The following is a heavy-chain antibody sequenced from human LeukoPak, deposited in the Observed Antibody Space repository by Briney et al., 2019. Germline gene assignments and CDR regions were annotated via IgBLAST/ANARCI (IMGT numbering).Heavy chain of an antibody. CDR1: GFIFSSYW. CDR3: ARGYSGSYYYFDY. J-gene: IGHJ4*02. D-gene: IGHD1-26*01. CDR2: IKQDGSEK. Sequence: RGSLRLSCAASGFIFSSYWMSWVRQAPGKGLEWVANIKQDGSEKYYVDSVKGRFTISRDNAKNSLYLQMNSLRAEDTAVYYCARGYSGSYYYFDYWGQGTLVTVSS. V-gene: IGHV3-7*04.